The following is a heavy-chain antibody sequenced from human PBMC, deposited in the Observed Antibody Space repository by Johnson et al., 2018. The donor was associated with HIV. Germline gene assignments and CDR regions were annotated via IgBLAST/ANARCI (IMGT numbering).Heavy chain of an antibody. V-gene: IGHV3-53*01. CDR1: GFTVSSNY. D-gene: IGHD4-17*01. J-gene: IGHJ3*02. CDR3: AKEDRITVTRGTWGAFDI. Sequence: VQLVESGGGLIQPGGSLRLSCAASGFTVSSNYMSWVRQAPGKGLEWVSVIYSGGSTYYADSVKGRFTISRDNSKNTLYLQMNSLRAEDTAVYYCAKEDRITVTRGTWGAFDIWGQGTMVTVSS. CDR2: IYSGGST.